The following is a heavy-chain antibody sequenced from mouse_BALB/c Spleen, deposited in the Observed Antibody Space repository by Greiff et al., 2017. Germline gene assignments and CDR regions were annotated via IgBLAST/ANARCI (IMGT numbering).Heavy chain of an antibody. CDR3: ARRANDDYRYYFDY. CDR2: ISSGGSYT. J-gene: IGHJ2*01. CDR1: GFTFSSYG. D-gene: IGHD2-13*01. Sequence: EVQGVESGGDLVKPGGSLKLSCAASGFTFSSYGMSWVRQTPDKRLEWVATISSGGSYTYYPDSVKGRFTISRDNAKNTLYLQMSSLKSEDTAMYYCARRANDDYRYYFDYWGQGTTLTVSS. V-gene: IGHV5-6*01.